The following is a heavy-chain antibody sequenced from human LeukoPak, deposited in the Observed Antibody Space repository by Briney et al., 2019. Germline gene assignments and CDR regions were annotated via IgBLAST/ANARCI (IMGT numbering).Heavy chain of an antibody. Sequence: GGSLRLACAASGFTFSSDAMHWVRQAPGKGLEWVSYISSSGSTIYYADSVKGRFTISRDNAKNSLYLQMNSLRAEDTAVYYCARGLAAAAEPGIDYWGQGTLVTVSS. V-gene: IGHV3-48*04. J-gene: IGHJ4*02. CDR3: ARGLAAAAEPGIDY. CDR1: GFTFSSDA. CDR2: ISSSGSTI. D-gene: IGHD6-13*01.